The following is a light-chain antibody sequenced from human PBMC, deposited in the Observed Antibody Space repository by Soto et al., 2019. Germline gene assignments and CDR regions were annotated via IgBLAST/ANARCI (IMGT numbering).Light chain of an antibody. Sequence: EIVLTQSPGTLSLSPGETAALSCRASQTLTSSQLAWYQRKPGQAPRLVVYSASNTATGIPDRFSGSGSGTDFTLTISRLEPEDFAVYSCQQYASSPRTFGQGTKVEIK. J-gene: IGKJ1*01. V-gene: IGKV3-20*01. CDR3: QQYASSPRT. CDR1: QTLTSSQ. CDR2: SAS.